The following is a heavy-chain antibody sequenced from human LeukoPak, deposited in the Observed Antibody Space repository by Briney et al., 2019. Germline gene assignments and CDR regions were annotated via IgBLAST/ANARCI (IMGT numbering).Heavy chain of an antibody. CDR1: GFTVRSNY. V-gene: IGHV3-66*01. J-gene: IGHJ4*02. CDR2: IYTGGNT. CDR3: ASISDLLFYFDS. Sequence: PGGSLRLSCAASGFTVRSNYMSWVRQAPGKGLEWVSLIYTGGNTNYADSVKGRFTLSRDNSKNTVYLQMNSLRVEDKAMYYCASISDLLFYFDSWGQGTLVTVSS.